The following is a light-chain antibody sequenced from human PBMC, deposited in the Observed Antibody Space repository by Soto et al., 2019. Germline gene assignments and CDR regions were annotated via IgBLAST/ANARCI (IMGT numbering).Light chain of an antibody. CDR3: QQYDTYSVT. J-gene: IGKJ3*01. Sequence: DIQMSHSPSMESASVGDRVTITCRASQSIRSWLAWYQVKPGKAPKLLIYKASTLDSGVPSRFSGSGSGTDFTLTISDLQPDDFATYYCQQYDTYSVTFGPGTKVEIK. CDR2: KAS. CDR1: QSIRSW. V-gene: IGKV1-5*03.